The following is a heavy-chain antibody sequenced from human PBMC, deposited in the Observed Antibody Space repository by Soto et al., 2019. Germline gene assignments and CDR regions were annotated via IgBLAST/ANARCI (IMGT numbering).Heavy chain of an antibody. D-gene: IGHD4-4*01. CDR1: GGSITSYY. CDR2: FYHSGSF. J-gene: IGHJ4*02. Sequence: SETLSLTCTVSGGSITSYYWTWIRQPPGKGLEWIGYFYHSGSFNYNPSLKSRVTISVDTSKSQFSLKLSSVTSADTAVYYCARGGPTVIDYWGQGTLVTVSS. CDR3: ARGGPTVIDY. V-gene: IGHV4-59*01.